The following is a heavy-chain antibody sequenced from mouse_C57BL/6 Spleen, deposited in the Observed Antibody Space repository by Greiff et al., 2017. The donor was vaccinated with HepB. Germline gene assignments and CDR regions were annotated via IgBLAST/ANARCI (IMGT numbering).Heavy chain of an antibody. Sequence: EVKLVESGEGLVKPGGSLKLSGAASGFTFGSYAMSWVRQTPEKGLEWVAYISSGGDYIYYADTVKGRFTISRDNARNTLYLQMSSLKSEDTAMYYCTRRDGYYAMDYWGQGTSVTVSS. CDR2: ISSGGDYI. V-gene: IGHV5-9-1*02. CDR1: GFTFGSYA. D-gene: IGHD2-3*01. J-gene: IGHJ4*01. CDR3: TRRDGYYAMDY.